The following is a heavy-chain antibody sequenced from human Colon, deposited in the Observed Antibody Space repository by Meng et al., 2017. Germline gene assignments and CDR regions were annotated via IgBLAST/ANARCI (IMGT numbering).Heavy chain of an antibody. J-gene: IGHJ4*02. CDR1: GFTVGVNY. CDR3: AGLLLGSRWTFEY. CDR2: INRDGTT. Sequence: GGSLRLSCAASGFTVGVNYMTWVRQAPGKGLDWVSLINRDGTTSYAGSVKGRFTISRDTSKNTIYLEMNSLRPEDTAVYYYAGLLLGSRWTFEYWGQGTLVTVSS. V-gene: IGHV3-66*02. D-gene: IGHD6-13*01.